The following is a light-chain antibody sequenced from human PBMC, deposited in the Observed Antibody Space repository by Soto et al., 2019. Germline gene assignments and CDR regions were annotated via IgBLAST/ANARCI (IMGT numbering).Light chain of an antibody. CDR2: GAS. CDR1: QSVSSSY. CDR3: QQYGNALP. V-gene: IGKV3-20*01. Sequence: EIVLTQSPGTLSLSPGEIATLSCRASQSVSSSYLARYQQKPGQAPRLVIYGASSRTTGIPDRFSGSASGTDFTLIISRLEPEDFAVYYCQQYGNALPFGPGTKVDIK. J-gene: IGKJ3*01.